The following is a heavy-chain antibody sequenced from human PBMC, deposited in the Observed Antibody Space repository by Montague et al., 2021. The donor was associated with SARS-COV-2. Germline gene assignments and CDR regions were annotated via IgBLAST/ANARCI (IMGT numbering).Heavy chain of an antibody. CDR2: ISGSGSPI. CDR1: GFNFSHYY. V-gene: IGHV3-11*01. D-gene: IGHD6-19*01. Sequence: SLRLSCAASGFNFSHYYMSWIRQAPGKGLEWLSWISGSGSPIYYSDSVKGRFTISRDHAKNSVYLQMTRLRAEDTATYYCASATSLNTTGWYEFEFWGQGTLVTVS. J-gene: IGHJ5*01. CDR3: ASATSLNTTGWYEFEF.